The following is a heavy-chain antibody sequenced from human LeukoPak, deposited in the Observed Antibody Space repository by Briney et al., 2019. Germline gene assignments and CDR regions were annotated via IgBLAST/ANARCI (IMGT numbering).Heavy chain of an antibody. D-gene: IGHD4-17*01. V-gene: IGHV3-30-3*01. Sequence: GRSLRLSCAASGFTFSSYAMHWVRQAPGKGLEWVAVISYDGSNKYYADSVKGRFTISRDNSKNTLYLQMNSLRAEDTAVYYCAKDLIADYGDYVRPYDYWGQGTLVTVSS. CDR3: AKDLIADYGDYVRPYDY. CDR2: ISYDGSNK. CDR1: GFTFSSYA. J-gene: IGHJ4*02.